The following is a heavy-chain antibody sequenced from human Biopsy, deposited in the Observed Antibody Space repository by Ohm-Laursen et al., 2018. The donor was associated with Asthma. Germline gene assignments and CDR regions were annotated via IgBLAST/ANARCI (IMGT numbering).Heavy chain of an antibody. D-gene: IGHD2-15*01. CDR2: ISVYNGDT. CDR3: ARHRGYCTGGSCYPDFDY. J-gene: IGHJ4*02. CDR1: GYTFSSFG. V-gene: IGHV1-18*01. Sequence: VSSVKVSCKVSGYTFSSFGISWVRQAPGQGLDWMGWISVYNGDTDYAQKLQGRVTMTTDTSTSTAYMELRSLRSDDTAVYYCARHRGYCTGGSCYPDFDYWGQGTLVTVSS.